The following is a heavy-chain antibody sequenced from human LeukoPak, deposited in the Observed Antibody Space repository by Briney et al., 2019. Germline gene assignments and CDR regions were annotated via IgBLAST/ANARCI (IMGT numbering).Heavy chain of an antibody. V-gene: IGHV3-23*01. CDR3: AKESRYYYGSGSFSSQFDY. Sequence: GGSLRLSCAASGFTFSGYAMSWVRQAPGKGLEWVSTISGSGGSTYYADSVKGRFTSSRDNSKNTLSLQMNNLRAEDKAVYYCAKESRYYYGSGSFSSQFDYWGQGNLVTVSS. D-gene: IGHD3-10*01. J-gene: IGHJ4*02. CDR2: ISGSGGST. CDR1: GFTFSGYA.